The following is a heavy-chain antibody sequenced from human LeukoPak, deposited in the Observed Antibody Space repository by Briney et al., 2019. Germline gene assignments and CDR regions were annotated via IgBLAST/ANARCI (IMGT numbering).Heavy chain of an antibody. CDR2: IKQDGSEK. D-gene: IGHD1-1*01. J-gene: IGHJ4*02. V-gene: IGHV3-7*03. CDR3: AKRLGTSIEPGGPRYY. CDR1: GFTVSSNY. Sequence: GGSLRLSCAASGFTVSSNYMSWVRQAPGKGLEWVANIKQDGSEKYYVDSVKGRFTISRDNAKNSLYLQMNSLRAEDTAVYYCAKRLGTSIEPGGPRYYWGQGTLVTVSS.